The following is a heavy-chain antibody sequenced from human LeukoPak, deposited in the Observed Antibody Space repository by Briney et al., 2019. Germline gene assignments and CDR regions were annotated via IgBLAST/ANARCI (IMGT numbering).Heavy chain of an antibody. V-gene: IGHV3-23*01. J-gene: IGHJ4*02. CDR2: ISGSGGST. CDR3: AKDVDNGDYVVY. Sequence: PGGSLRLSCAASGFTFSTYAMSWVRQAPGKGLEWVSGISGSGGSTYYADSVKGRFTISRDNSKNTLYLQMNSLRAEDTAVYYCAKDVDNGDYVVYWGQGTLVTVSS. CDR1: GFTFSTYA. D-gene: IGHD4-17*01.